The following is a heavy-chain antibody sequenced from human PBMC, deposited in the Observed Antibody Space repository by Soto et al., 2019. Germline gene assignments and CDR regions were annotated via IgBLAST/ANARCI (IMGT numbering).Heavy chain of an antibody. CDR2: INPSGGST. D-gene: IGHD2-15*01. J-gene: IGHJ4*02. CDR1: GYTFTIYY. Sequence: ASVKVSCKASGYTFTIYYMHWVRQAPGQGLEWMGIINPSGGSTSYAQKFQGRVTMTRDTSTSTVYMELSSLRSEDTAVYYCARDPGLGGFPYYFDYWGQGTLVTVSS. CDR3: ARDPGLGGFPYYFDY. V-gene: IGHV1-46*01.